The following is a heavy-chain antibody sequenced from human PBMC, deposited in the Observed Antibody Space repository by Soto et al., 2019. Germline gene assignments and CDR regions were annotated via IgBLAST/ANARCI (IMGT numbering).Heavy chain of an antibody. CDR1: GYTFTSYG. D-gene: IGHD3-22*01. V-gene: IGHV1-18*01. CDR2: ISAYNGNR. CDR3: AITDSSGYYDNWFDT. J-gene: IGHJ5*02. Sequence: GAAVKVSCKASGYTFTSYGISWVRQAPGQGLEWMGWISAYNGNRNYAQKVQGRVTMTTDTSTNTAYMELRSLRSDDTAVYYCAITDSSGYYDNWFDTWGQGTPVTVSS.